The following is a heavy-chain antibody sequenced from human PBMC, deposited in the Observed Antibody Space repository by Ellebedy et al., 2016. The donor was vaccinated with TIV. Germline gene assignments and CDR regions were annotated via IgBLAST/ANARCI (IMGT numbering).Heavy chain of an antibody. D-gene: IGHD3-10*01. V-gene: IGHV3-23*01. CDR2: ISGSGDRT. J-gene: IGHJ4*02. CDR1: RFTFSSYA. CDR3: AKDRGNDGERAIFDS. Sequence: GESLKISCAASRFTFSSYAMGWVRQAPGKGLEWVSGISGSGDRTYYADSVKGRFTISRDNSKNMLFLQMNSLRAEDTAVFYCAKDRGNDGERAIFDSWGQGILVTVSS.